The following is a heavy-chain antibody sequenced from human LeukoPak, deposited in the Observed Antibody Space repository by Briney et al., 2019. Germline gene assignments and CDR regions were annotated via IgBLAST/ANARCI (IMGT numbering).Heavy chain of an antibody. V-gene: IGHV1-69*01. CDR1: GGTFSSYA. D-gene: IGHD3-10*01. J-gene: IGHJ6*03. CDR2: IIPIFGTA. Sequence: GSLVKVSCKASGGTFSSYAISWVRQAPGQGLEWMGGIIPIFGTANYAQKFQGRVTITADESTSTAYMELSSLRSEDTAVYYCRLLWFGESNYYYMDVWGKGTTVTVSS. CDR3: RLLWFGESNYYYMDV.